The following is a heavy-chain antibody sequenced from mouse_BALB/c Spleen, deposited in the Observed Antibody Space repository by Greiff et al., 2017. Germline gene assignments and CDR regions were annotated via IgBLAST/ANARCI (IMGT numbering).Heavy chain of an antibody. V-gene: IGHV14-1*02. Sequence: EVQLQQSGAELVRPGALVKLSCKASGFNIKDCYMHWVKQRPEQGLEWIGWIDPENGNTIYDPKFQGKASITADTSSNTAYLQLSSLTSEDTAVYYCARYGNYFDYWGQGTTLTVSS. J-gene: IGHJ2*01. CDR2: IDPENGNT. CDR1: GFNIKDCY. CDR3: ARYGNYFDY. D-gene: IGHD1-1*01.